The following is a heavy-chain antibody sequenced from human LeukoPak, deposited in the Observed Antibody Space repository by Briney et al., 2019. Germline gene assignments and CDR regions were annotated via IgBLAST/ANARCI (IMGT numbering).Heavy chain of an antibody. D-gene: IGHD3-10*01. CDR1: GFTFSSYG. Sequence: GGTLRLSCAASGFTFSSYGMSWVRQAPGKGLEWVSGINGSGGSTYYADSVKGRFTISRDNSKNTLYLQMNSLRAEDTAIYYCAKYRGIPNWGQGTLVTVSS. V-gene: IGHV3-23*01. CDR2: INGSGGST. J-gene: IGHJ4*02. CDR3: AKYRGIPN.